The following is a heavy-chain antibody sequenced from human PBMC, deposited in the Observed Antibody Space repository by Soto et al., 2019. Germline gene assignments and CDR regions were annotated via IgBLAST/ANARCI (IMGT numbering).Heavy chain of an antibody. CDR1: GYTHSDYG. J-gene: IGHJ4*02. CDR3: ARGDSPVHVDY. Sequence: QIQLVQSGAEMKKPGASLTVSCKASGYTHSDYGIAWVRQAPGQGLEFMGWVNGYNGNTNYAQKFRGRVSMTTDTSTTTASRGLRRLPSGDTAIYYWARGDSPVHVDYWGQGTQVTVSS. D-gene: IGHD4-4*01. CDR2: VNGYNGNT. V-gene: IGHV1-18*01.